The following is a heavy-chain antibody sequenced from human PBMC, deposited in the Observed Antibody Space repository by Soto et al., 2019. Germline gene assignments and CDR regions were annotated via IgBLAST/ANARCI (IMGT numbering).Heavy chain of an antibody. CDR1: GYSFTSYW. CDR2: IYPGDSDT. J-gene: IGHJ4*02. Sequence: LGESLKISRKGSGYSFTSYWIGWVRQMPGKGLEWMGIIYPGDSDTRYSPSFQGQVTISADKSISTAYLQWSSLKASDTAMYYCARPGRGHGEEFYYCGQGTLVIGSA. CDR3: ARPGRGHGEEFYY. D-gene: IGHD2-15*01. V-gene: IGHV5-51*01.